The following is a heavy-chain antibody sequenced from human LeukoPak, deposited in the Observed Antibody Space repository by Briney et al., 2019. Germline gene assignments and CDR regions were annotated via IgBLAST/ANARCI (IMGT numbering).Heavy chain of an antibody. D-gene: IGHD3-22*01. Sequence: PGGSLRLSCAASGFTFSSYWMHWVRQARGKGLVWVSRINSDGSSTSYADSVKGRFTISRDNAKNTLYLQMNSLRAEDTAVYYCAREGVYYDSSGSGFDWFDPWGQGTLVTVSS. CDR3: AREGVYYDSSGSGFDWFDP. J-gene: IGHJ5*02. CDR2: INSDGSST. CDR1: GFTFSSYW. V-gene: IGHV3-74*01.